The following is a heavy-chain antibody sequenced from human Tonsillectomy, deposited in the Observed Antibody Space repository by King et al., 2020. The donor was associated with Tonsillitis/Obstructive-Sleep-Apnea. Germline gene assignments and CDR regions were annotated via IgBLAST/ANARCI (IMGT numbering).Heavy chain of an antibody. D-gene: IGHD3-22*01. CDR2: IGAGGGST. J-gene: IGHJ6*03. CDR3: AKDSDSSGYSPSNYDDMDV. Sequence: QLVQSGGGLVQPGGSLRLSCAASGFTFSSYAMTWVRQAPGKGLEWVSVIGAGGGSTYYADSVKARFTISRDNSKNTLYLQMNSLRAEDTAIYYCAKDSDSSGYSPSNYDDMDVWGKGTPVTVS. CDR1: GFTFSSYA. V-gene: IGHV3-23*04.